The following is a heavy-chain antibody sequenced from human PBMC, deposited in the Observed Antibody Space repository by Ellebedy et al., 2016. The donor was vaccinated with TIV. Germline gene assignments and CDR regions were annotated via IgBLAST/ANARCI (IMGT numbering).Heavy chain of an antibody. D-gene: IGHD3-22*01. CDR3: ARSQNYYDSSGYHWFDP. V-gene: IGHV1-69*13. CDR2: IIHLFGTA. CDR1: GGTFNNYA. J-gene: IGHJ5*02. Sequence: AASAKVSCKASGGTFNNYAINWVRQALGQGLEWLGGIIHLFGTANYAQKFQGRVTMSADEATSTAYMELSSLRSEDTAVYYCARSQNYYDSSGYHWFDPWGQGTLVTVSS.